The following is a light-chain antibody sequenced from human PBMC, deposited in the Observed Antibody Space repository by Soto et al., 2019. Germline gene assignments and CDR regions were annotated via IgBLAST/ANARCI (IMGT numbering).Light chain of an antibody. CDR2: DVS. CDR3: SSYTTSNTRQIV. V-gene: IGLV2-14*01. CDR1: SSDVGGYNY. J-gene: IGLJ1*01. Sequence: QSALTQPASLYGSPGQSITISCTGTSSDVGGYNYVSWYQQHPGKAPKFMIYDVSNRPSGVSNRFSGSKSGNAASLTISGLQAEDEADYYCSSYTTSNTRQIVFGTGTKVTVL.